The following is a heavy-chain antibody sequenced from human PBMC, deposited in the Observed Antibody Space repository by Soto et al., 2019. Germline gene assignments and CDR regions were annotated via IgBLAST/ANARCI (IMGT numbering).Heavy chain of an antibody. CDR2: VNAGGDDQ. CDR3: AGGSGNYYMRFGMGV. V-gene: IGHV3-23*01. J-gene: IGHJ6*02. Sequence: GGSLRLSCAASGFTFSSNAMSWVRQAPGKGLEWVSSVNAGGDDQQYADSVKGRFTISRDNSKNTMYLEINSLRAEDTALYYCAGGSGNYYMRFGMGVWGQGTTVTVSS. CDR1: GFTFSSNA. D-gene: IGHD3-10*01.